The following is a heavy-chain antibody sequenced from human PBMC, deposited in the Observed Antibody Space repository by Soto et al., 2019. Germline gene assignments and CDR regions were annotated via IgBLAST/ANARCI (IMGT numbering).Heavy chain of an antibody. CDR2: ISGSGDNT. V-gene: IGHV3-23*01. CDR1: AFTLRNYA. CDR3: AKGGYSDYVTLRFFDY. J-gene: IGHJ4*02. D-gene: IGHD4-17*01. Sequence: PEGDLRLSCAASAFTLRNYAMSWVRQSPGKGLEWVSVISGSGDNTYYADSVKGRFTISRDNSKNMLYLQMNSLRGEDTALYFCAKGGYSDYVTLRFFDYWGQGTLVTVSS.